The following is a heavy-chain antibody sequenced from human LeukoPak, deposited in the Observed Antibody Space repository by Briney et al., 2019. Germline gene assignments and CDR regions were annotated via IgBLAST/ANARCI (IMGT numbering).Heavy chain of an antibody. CDR3: ARKRIGYCSSTSCYGRYNWFDP. V-gene: IGHV4-34*01. J-gene: IGHJ5*02. CDR2: INHSGST. CDR1: GGSFSGYY. D-gene: IGHD2-2*01. Sequence: SETLSLTCAVYGGSFSGYYWSWIRQPPGKGLEWIGEINHSGSTNYNPSLKSRVPISVDTSRNQFSLKLSSVTAADTAVYYCARKRIGYCSSTSCYGRYNWFDPWGQGTLVTVSS.